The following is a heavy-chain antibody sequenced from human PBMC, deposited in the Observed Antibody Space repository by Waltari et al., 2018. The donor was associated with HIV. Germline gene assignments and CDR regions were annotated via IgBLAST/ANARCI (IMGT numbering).Heavy chain of an antibody. Sequence: QVQLQESGPGLLKPSQTLSLTCTVSGGPISSASYYWTWIRQSAGKGLGCIGRIYTSGSTSYNPSLKSRVSISIDTSRNQFSLKLTSVTAADTAVYYCARDDLGSGWFFDYWGPGTLVTVSS. CDR3: ARDDLGSGWFFDY. J-gene: IGHJ4*02. CDR2: IYTSGST. D-gene: IGHD6-19*01. V-gene: IGHV4-61*02. CDR1: GGPISSASYY.